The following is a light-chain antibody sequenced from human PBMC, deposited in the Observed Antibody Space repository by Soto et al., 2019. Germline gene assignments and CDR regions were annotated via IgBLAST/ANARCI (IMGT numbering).Light chain of an antibody. CDR1: SSDVGSYDL. CDR2: EVT. Sequence: QSALTQPASVSGSPGQSITISCTGTSSDVGSYDLVSWYQHHPGTAPKLILYEVTKRPSGVSNRFSGSKSGNTASLTISGLQTEDDSHYYCCSYANGNTLLFGGGTQLTVL. J-gene: IGLJ2*01. CDR3: CSYANGNTLL. V-gene: IGLV2-23*02.